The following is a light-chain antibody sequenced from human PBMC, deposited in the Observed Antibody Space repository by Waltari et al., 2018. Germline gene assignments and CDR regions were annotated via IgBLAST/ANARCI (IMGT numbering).Light chain of an antibody. CDR1: SVRKYS. V-gene: IGLV3-19*01. CDR2: DRH. CDR3: DSRDTSGNQYV. J-gene: IGLJ1*01. Sequence: SSELPQDPSVSVALGQTVRITCQGDSVRKYSARWYQQRPGQAPILVMYDRHNRPSGIPDRFSGSSSGNIASLIITGAQAEDEADYYCDSRDTSGNQYVFGPGTKVTVL.